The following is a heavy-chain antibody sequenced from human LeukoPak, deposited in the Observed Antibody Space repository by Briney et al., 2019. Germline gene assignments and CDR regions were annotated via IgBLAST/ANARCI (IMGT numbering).Heavy chain of an antibody. CDR3: ARVYSGSYLYYFDY. CDR1: GYTFTGYY. J-gene: IGHJ4*02. V-gene: IGHV1-2*02. Sequence: ASVKVSCKASGYTFTGYYMHWVRQALGQGLEWMGWINPNSGGTNYAQKFQGRVTMTRDTSISTAYMELSRLRSDDTAVYYCARVYSGSYLYYFDYWGQGTLVTVSS. D-gene: IGHD1-26*01. CDR2: INPNSGGT.